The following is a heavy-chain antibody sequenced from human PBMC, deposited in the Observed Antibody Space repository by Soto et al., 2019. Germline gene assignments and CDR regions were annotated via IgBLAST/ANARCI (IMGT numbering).Heavy chain of an antibody. Sequence: GGSLRLSCAASGFSFSSYWTSWVRQAPWKGLEWVSSISSSGGNTYYADSVKGRFTISRDNSKNTLYLQMNSLRAEDTVLYYCARVRITMVRGVINSNWFDPWGQGTLVTVSS. D-gene: IGHD3-10*01. CDR3: ARVRITMVRGVINSNWFDP. V-gene: IGHV3-23*01. CDR2: ISSSGGNT. CDR1: GFSFSSYW. J-gene: IGHJ5*02.